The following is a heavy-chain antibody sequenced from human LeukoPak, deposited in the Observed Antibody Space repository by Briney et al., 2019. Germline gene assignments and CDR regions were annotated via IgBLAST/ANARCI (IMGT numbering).Heavy chain of an antibody. CDR1: GFTFSSYA. CDR3: AKNIGCSSTSCYFDY. J-gene: IGHJ4*02. CDR2: ISGSGGST. V-gene: IGHV3-23*01. D-gene: IGHD2-2*01. Sequence: PGGTLRLSCVASGFTFSSYAMSWVRQAPGKGLEWVSAISGSGGSTYYADSVKGLFTISRDNSKNTLYLQMNSLRAEDTAVYYCAKNIGCSSTSCYFDYWGQGTLVTVSS.